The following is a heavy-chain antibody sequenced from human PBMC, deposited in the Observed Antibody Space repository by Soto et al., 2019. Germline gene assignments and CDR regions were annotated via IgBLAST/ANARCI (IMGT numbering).Heavy chain of an antibody. CDR1: GFTFSSYA. J-gene: IGHJ4*02. D-gene: IGHD6-6*01. V-gene: IGHV3-23*01. CDR2: ISGSGGST. Sequence: EVQLLESGGGLVQPGGSLRLSCAASGFTFSSYAMSWVRQAPGKGLEWVSAISGSGGSTYYADSVKGRFTTSRDNSKNTLYLQMNSLRAEDTAVYYCAKGGYSSSSENDYWGQGTLVTVSS. CDR3: AKGGYSSSSENDY.